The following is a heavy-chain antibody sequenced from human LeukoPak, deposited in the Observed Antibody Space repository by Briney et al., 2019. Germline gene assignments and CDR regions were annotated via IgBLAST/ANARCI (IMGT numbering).Heavy chain of an antibody. CDR3: AREERGDFDS. Sequence: GAAVTVSCMASGYTFTNYCISRVLEAPAQRLEWMGWISAYNGNTNYAQKIQGRVTMTTDTSTRTVYMVLTSLRSEYTAVSYCAREERGDFDSWGQGTLVTVSS. D-gene: IGHD3-10*01. CDR1: GYTFTNYC. V-gene: IGHV1-18*01. CDR2: ISAYNGNT. J-gene: IGHJ4*02.